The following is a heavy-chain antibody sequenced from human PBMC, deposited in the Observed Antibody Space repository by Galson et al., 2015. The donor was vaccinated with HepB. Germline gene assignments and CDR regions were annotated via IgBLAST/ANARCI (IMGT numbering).Heavy chain of an antibody. J-gene: IGHJ4*02. CDR2: MYYSGNI. CDR1: GGSISSYY. D-gene: IGHD2-15*01. V-gene: IGHV4-59*08. CDR3: ARITYCSVGCAFDY. Sequence: ETLSLTCTVSGGSISSYYWSGIRQPPGKGLEWIGYMYYSGNITYNPSLKSRITISVDTSKNHFSLKLTSVTAADTAVYYCARITYCSVGCAFDYWGQGTLVTVSS.